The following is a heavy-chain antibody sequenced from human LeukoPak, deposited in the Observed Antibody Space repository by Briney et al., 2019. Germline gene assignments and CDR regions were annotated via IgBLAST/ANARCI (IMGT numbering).Heavy chain of an antibody. CDR3: ARSNWPYYFDY. Sequence: GGSLRLSSAASEFTFSNYWMHWVRQAPGKGLVWVSWITGDGSSTRYADSVKGRFTISRDNAKNTLYLQVNSLRAEDTAVYYCARSNWPYYFDYWGQGALVTVSS. D-gene: IGHD1-1*01. J-gene: IGHJ4*02. CDR1: EFTFSNYW. CDR2: ITGDGSST. V-gene: IGHV3-74*01.